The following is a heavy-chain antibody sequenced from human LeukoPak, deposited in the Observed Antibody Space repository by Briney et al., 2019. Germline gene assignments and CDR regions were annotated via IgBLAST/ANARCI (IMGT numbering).Heavy chain of an antibody. CDR2: IKQEGSEK. J-gene: IGHJ4*02. D-gene: IGHD3-22*01. CDR1: GFTFSSYA. V-gene: IGHV3-7*01. CDR3: ARETPDYYDSSGYPVDY. Sequence: GGSLRLSCAASGFTFSSYAMSWVRQAPGKGLEWVANIKQEGSEKYYVDSVKGRFTISRDNAKNPLYLQMNSLRAEDTAVYYCARETPDYYDSSGYPVDYWGQGTLVTVSS.